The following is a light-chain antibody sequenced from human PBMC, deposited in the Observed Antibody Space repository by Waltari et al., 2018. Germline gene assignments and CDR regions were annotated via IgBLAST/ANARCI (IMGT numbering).Light chain of an antibody. CDR3: QVWDRSRDHV. CDR2: YNT. Sequence: SYVLTQPPSVSVAPGETATITCGGDSTGMRHVHWYQQMAGQAPRLVISYNTVRPCGIPGRFAGSTSGRTSTRTISRVEAGDEADYYCQVWDRSRDHVFGTGTKVTVL. CDR1: STGMRH. J-gene: IGLJ1*01. V-gene: IGLV3-21*04.